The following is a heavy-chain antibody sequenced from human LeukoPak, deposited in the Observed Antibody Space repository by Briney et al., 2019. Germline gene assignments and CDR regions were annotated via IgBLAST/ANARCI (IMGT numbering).Heavy chain of an antibody. Sequence: PGGSLRLSCAASGFTFSSYAMHWVRQAPGKGLEWVAVISYDGSNKYYADSVKGRFTISRDNSKNTLYLQMNSLRAEDTAVYYCAKDAETWGYPYYFDYWGQGTLVTVSS. CDR2: ISYDGSNK. J-gene: IGHJ4*02. D-gene: IGHD7-27*01. CDR1: GFTFSSYA. CDR3: AKDAETWGYPYYFDY. V-gene: IGHV3-30-3*01.